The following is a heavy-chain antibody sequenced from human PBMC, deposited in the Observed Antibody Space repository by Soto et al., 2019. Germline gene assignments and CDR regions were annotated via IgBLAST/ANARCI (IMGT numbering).Heavy chain of an antibody. CDR2: ISYDGRNT. D-gene: IGHD3-10*01. V-gene: IGHV3-30*04. J-gene: IGHJ4*02. CDR3: ARPRFGPLDY. CDR1: GFTFSNYA. Sequence: QVQLVESGGGVVQPGRSLRLSCAASGFTFSNYAMHWVRQAPGKGLEWVAVISYDGRNTYYADSVKGRFSISRDNSKTTLYLQMNSLRAEDTAVYYCARPRFGPLDYWGQGTLVTVSS.